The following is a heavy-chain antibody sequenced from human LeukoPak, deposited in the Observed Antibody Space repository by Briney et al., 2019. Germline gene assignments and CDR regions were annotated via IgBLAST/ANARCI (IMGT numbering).Heavy chain of an antibody. J-gene: IGHJ4*02. CDR1: GFTFSSYA. CDR2: VSGSGGST. D-gene: IGHD3-16*01. V-gene: IGHV3-23*01. Sequence: PGGSLRLSCAASGFTFSSYAMSWVRQAPGKGLGWVSTVSGSGGSTYYADSVKGRFTISRDNSKNTLYLQMNSLRAEDTGVYYCAKTVGHGGGPFDYWGQGTLVTVSS. CDR3: AKTVGHGGGPFDY.